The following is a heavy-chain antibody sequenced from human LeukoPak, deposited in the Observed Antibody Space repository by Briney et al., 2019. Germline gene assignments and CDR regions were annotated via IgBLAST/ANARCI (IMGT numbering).Heavy chain of an antibody. D-gene: IGHD3-22*01. CDR3: ARVGTYDSSAYYAY. CDR1: GYTFTNYY. J-gene: IGHJ4*02. V-gene: IGHV1-46*01. CDR2: INPSGGST. Sequence: ASVKVSCKASGYTFTNYYMHWVRQAPGQGLEWMGIINPSGGSTRYAQQFQGRVTLTRDSSTSTVYMELISLRSEDTAVYYCARVGTYDSSAYYAYWGQGTLVTVSS.